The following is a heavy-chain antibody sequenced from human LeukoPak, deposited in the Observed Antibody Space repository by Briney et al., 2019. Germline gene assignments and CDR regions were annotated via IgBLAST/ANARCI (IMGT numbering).Heavy chain of an antibody. J-gene: IGHJ4*02. V-gene: IGHV3-7*03. Sequence: PGGSLRLSCAASGFSFSSYWMSWVRQAPGKGLEWVANIKQDGSDKYYLTSVRGQFTISRDNAKNSLFLQMNSLRVEDTAVYYCARGGGHLDCWGQGTLVTVSS. D-gene: IGHD4-23*01. CDR3: ARGGGHLDC. CDR1: GFSFSSYW. CDR2: IKQDGSDK.